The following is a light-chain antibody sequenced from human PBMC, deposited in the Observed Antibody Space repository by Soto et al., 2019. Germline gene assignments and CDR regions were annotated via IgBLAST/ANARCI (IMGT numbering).Light chain of an antibody. CDR1: QSVSSY. CDR2: EAS. Sequence: EIVLTQSPATLSLSPGERATLSCRASQSVSSYLAWYQQKPGQAPRLLIYEASNRATGIPARFSGSGSGTDFTLTISSLEPEDFAVYYCKQRSNWPYTFGQGTKLEIK. CDR3: KQRSNWPYT. V-gene: IGKV3-11*01. J-gene: IGKJ2*01.